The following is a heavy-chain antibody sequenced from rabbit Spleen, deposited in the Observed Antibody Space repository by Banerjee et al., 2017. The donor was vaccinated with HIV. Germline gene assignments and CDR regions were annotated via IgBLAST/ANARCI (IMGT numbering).Heavy chain of an antibody. CDR1: GFSFSSGYY. D-gene: IGHD8-1*01. V-gene: IGHV1S45*01. Sequence: QEQLEESGGGLVKPGASLTLTCKASGFSFSSGYYMYWVRQAPGKGLEWIASIYAGSSGSTYSATWAKGRFTISKTSSTTMTLQMTSLTVADTATYFCARDAGTSFSTYGMDLWGPGTLVTVS. J-gene: IGHJ6*01. CDR2: IYAGSSGST. CDR3: ARDAGTSFSTYGMDL.